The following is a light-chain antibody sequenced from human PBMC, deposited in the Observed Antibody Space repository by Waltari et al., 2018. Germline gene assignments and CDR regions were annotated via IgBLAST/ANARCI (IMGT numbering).Light chain of an antibody. CDR3: QQRSNWTPHT. CDR2: DAS. Sequence: IVLTQSPATLSLSPGDTATLSCRASQSVGSYLAWYQQKPGQPPRLLIYDASNRATGVPARFRGSGSGTEFTLTISSLEAEDFAVYYCQQRSNWTPHTFGQGARLDIK. CDR1: QSVGSY. V-gene: IGKV3-11*01. J-gene: IGKJ2*01.